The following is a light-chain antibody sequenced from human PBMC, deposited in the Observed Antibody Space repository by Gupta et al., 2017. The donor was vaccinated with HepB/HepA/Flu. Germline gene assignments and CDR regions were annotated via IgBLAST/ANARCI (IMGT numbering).Light chain of an antibody. V-gene: IGKV3-20*01. CDR2: KGL. J-gene: IGKJ1*01. CDR3: RQYDHSPWT. Sequence: VLTQSPGTLSLSPGERATVSCRVSQSISSNVFVWYQQKPAQAPRLLISKGLNRAPSIPDRFSASGSCTAFTLTISRLEPEDFAVYYCRQYDHSPWTFGQGTKVDIK. CDR1: QSISSNV.